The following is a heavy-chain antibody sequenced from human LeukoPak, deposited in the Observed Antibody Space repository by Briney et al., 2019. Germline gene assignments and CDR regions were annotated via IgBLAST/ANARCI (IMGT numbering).Heavy chain of an antibody. CDR3: ASWPYYYGSGRTQYFDY. J-gene: IGHJ4*02. D-gene: IGHD3-10*01. Sequence: GGSLRLSCTASGFTFGDYAMNWVRQAPGKGLEWVSSISSSSSYIYYADSVKGRFTISRDNAKNSLYLQMNSLRAEDTAVYYCASWPYYYGSGRTQYFDYWGQGTLVTVSS. CDR2: ISSSSSYI. V-gene: IGHV3-21*01. CDR1: GFTFGDYA.